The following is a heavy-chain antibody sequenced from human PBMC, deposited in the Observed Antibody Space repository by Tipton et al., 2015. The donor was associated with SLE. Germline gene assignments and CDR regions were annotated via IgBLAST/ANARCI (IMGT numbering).Heavy chain of an antibody. CDR3: ARGGVAAVSPSGRAIDS. CDR1: GASISSDDYS. CDR2: IYYSGGT. Sequence: TLSLTCAVSGASISSDDYSWSWIRLPPGKGLEWIGYIYYSGGTNYSPSLKSRVTISVDTSKNIFSVNLTSVTASDTAVYFCARGGVAAVSPSGRAIDSWGQGTLVTVSS. D-gene: IGHD1-26*01. J-gene: IGHJ4*02. V-gene: IGHV4-61*08.